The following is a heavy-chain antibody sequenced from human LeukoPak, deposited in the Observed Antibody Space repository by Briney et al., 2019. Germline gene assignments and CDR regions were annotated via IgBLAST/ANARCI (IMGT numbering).Heavy chain of an antibody. D-gene: IGHD4-17*01. CDR3: AKSGYGDYVLPKFDY. Sequence: PGRSLRLSCAASGFTFDDYAMHWVRQAPGKGLEWVSGISWNSGSIGYADSVKGRFTISRDNAKNSLYLQMNSLRAEDTALYYRAKSGYGDYVLPKFDYWGQGTLVTVSS. V-gene: IGHV3-9*01. J-gene: IGHJ4*02. CDR1: GFTFDDYA. CDR2: ISWNSGSI.